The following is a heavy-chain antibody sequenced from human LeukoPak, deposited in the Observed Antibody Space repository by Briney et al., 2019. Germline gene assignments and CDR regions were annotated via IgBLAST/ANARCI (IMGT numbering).Heavy chain of an antibody. J-gene: IGHJ4*02. CDR2: ISGSGGST. Sequence: GGSLRLSCTASGFTFSSYAVSWVRQAPGKGLEWVSSISGSGGSTYSADSVKGRFTISRDNSKNTLYLQMNSLRAEDTALYYCAKDRSCTNNICHGDFDYWGQGTLVTVSS. CDR1: GFTFSSYA. V-gene: IGHV3-23*01. D-gene: IGHD2-8*01. CDR3: AKDRSCTNNICHGDFDY.